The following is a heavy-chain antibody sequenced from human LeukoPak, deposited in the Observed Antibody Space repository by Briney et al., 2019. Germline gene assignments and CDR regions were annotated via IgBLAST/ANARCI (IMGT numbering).Heavy chain of an antibody. Sequence: PSETLSLTCTVSGGSVTSDNFYWAWIRQPPGKGLEWIGEINHSGSTNYNPSLKSRVTISVDTAKNQFSLKLSSVTAADTAVYYCARGGLWFGELSRTLNQWDNWFDPWGQGTLVTVSS. V-gene: IGHV4-39*07. CDR3: ARGGLWFGELSRTLNQWDNWFDP. CDR1: GGSVTSDNFY. CDR2: INHSGST. J-gene: IGHJ5*02. D-gene: IGHD3-10*01.